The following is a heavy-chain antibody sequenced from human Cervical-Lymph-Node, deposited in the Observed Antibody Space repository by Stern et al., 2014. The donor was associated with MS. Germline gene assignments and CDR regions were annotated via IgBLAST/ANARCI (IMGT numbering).Heavy chain of an antibody. D-gene: IGHD2-15*01. CDR1: GGSLRSYY. Sequence: QLQLQESGPGLVKPSETLSLTCTVSGGSLRSYYWNWIRQAPGKGLEWLGIIYHSVRCYYNPSLSSLVAMSVDTSKNQFSLTVSSVTAADTAVYYCAREGEYCSGSRCYPFLDYWGQGTLVTVSS. J-gene: IGHJ4*02. CDR3: AREGEYCSGSRCYPFLDY. V-gene: IGHV4-59*01. CDR2: IYHSVRC.